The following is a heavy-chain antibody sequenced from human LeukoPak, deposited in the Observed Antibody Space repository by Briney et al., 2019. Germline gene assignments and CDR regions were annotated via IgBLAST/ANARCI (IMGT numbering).Heavy chain of an antibody. Sequence: GGSLRLSCAASGFTFRDYYMNWIRQAPGKGLEWVSYISSSGKSIYYTDSVKGRFTISRDNTKNSLHLQMNSLKTEDTAVYYCASLYGSGERWVDPWGQGTLVTVSS. CDR2: ISSSGKSI. CDR1: GFTFRDYY. CDR3: ASLYGSGERWVDP. J-gene: IGHJ5*02. V-gene: IGHV3-11*01. D-gene: IGHD3-10*01.